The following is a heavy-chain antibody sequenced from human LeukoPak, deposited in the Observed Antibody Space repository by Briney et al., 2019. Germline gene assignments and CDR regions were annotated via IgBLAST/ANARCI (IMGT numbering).Heavy chain of an antibody. CDR2: IIPIFGTA. V-gene: IGHV1-69*05. CDR3: ASMSSGWYVGWCDP. CDR1: GGTFSTYA. Sequence: GASVKVSCKASGGTFSTYAISWVRQAPGQGLEWMGAIIPIFGTANYAQKFQGRVTIITDESTTTAYMELSSLRSEDTAVYYCASMSSGWYVGWCDPWGQGTLVTVSS. J-gene: IGHJ5*02. D-gene: IGHD6-19*01.